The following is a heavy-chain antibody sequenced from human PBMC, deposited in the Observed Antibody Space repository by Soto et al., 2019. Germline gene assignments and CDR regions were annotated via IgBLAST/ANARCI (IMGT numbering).Heavy chain of an antibody. CDR1: GGSISSGGYS. V-gene: IGHV4-30-2*01. J-gene: IGHJ6*02. CDR2: IYHSGST. CDR3: ARCPGRYYGMDV. Sequence: LSLTCAVSGGSISSGGYSWSWIRQPPGKGLEWIGYIYHSGSTYYNPSLKSRVTISVDRSKNQFSLKLSSVTAADTAVYYCARCPGRYYGMDVWGQGTTVTVSS.